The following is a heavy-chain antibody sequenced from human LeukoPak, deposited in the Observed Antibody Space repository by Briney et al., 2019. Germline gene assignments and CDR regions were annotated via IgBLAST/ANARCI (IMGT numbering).Heavy chain of an antibody. CDR2: ISGSGGST. V-gene: IGHV3-23*01. J-gene: IGHJ4*02. CDR3: AYLTSGWYYFDY. CDR1: GFTFSSYA. Sequence: GGSLRLYCAASGFTFSSYAMSWVRQAPGKGLEWVSAISGSGGSTYYADSVKGRFTISRDNSKNTLYLQMNSLRAEDTAVYYCAYLTSGWYYFDYWGQGTLVTVSS. D-gene: IGHD6-19*01.